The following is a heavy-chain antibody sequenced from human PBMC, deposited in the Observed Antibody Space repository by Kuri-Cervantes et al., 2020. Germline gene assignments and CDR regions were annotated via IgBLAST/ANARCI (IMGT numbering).Heavy chain of an antibody. CDR2: IIPIFGTA. CDR1: GGTFSSYS. Sequence: SVKVSCKASGGTFSSYSISWVRQAPGQGLEWMGGIIPIFGTANYAQKFQGRVTITTDESTSTAYMELSSLRSEDTGLYYCAKDIQRFRSGFDYWGQGTLVTVSS. CDR3: AKDIQRFRSGFDY. J-gene: IGHJ4*02. D-gene: IGHD3-3*02. V-gene: IGHV1-69*05.